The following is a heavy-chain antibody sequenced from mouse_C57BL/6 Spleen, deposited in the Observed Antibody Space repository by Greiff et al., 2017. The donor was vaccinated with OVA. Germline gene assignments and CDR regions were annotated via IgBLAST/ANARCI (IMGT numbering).Heavy chain of an antibody. CDR2: IYPRSGNT. V-gene: IGHV1-81*01. CDR3: ARTRGPSKDSFFDY. J-gene: IGHJ2*01. Sequence: VQLQQSGAELARPGASVKLSCKASGYTFTSSGISWVKQRTGQGLEWIGEIYPRSGNTYYNEKFKGKATLTADKSSSTAYMELRSLTSEDSAVYFCARTRGPSKDSFFDYWGQGTTLTVSS. CDR1: GYTFTSSG.